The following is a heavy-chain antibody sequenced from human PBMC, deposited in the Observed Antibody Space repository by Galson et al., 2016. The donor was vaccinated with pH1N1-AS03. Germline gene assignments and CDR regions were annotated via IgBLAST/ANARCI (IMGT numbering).Heavy chain of an antibody. J-gene: IGHJ6*02. D-gene: IGHD6-6*01. CDR1: GYTFATYG. V-gene: IGHV1-18*01. CDR2: ISSYNGHT. CDR3: ARDKVGAARPYHYGMDV. Sequence: SVKVSCKASGYTFATYGISWVRQAPGQGLEWMGWISSYNGHTNYAQKLQGRVTMTTETSTSTAYMELRSLRSDDTALYYCARDKVGAARPYHYGMDVWGQGTTVTVSS.